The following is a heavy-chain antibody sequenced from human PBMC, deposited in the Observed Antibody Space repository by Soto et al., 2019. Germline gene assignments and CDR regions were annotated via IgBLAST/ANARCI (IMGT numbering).Heavy chain of an antibody. J-gene: IGHJ6*02. V-gene: IGHV4-34*01. CDR3: ARGPRRMITFGGYGMDV. CDR2: INHSGST. D-gene: IGHD3-16*01. CDR1: GGSFSGYY. Sequence: QVQLQQWGAGLLKPSETLSLTCAVYGGSFSGYYWSWIRQPPGKGLEWIGEINHSGSTNYNPSLKSRVTISVDTSKNQFSRKLSSVTAADTAVYYCARGPRRMITFGGYGMDVWGQGTTVTVSS.